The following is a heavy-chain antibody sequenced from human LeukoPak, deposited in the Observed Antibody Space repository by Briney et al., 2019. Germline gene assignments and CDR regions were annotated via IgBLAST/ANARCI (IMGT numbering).Heavy chain of an antibody. CDR2: IYYSGST. Sequence: SETLSLTCTVSGGSISSYYWNWIRQPPGKGLEWIGYIYYSGSTNYNPSLKSRVTISVDTSKNQFSLKLSSVTAADTAVYYCARAPYYYYGMDVWGQGTTVTVSS. V-gene: IGHV4-59*01. CDR1: GGSISSYY. J-gene: IGHJ6*02. CDR3: ARAPYYYYGMDV.